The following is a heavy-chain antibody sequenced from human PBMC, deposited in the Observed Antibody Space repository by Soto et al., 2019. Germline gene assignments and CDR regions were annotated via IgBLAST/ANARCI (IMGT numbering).Heavy chain of an antibody. Sequence: GGSLRLSCAASGFTLSSFAMSWVRQAPGKGLEWVAAISESGVSTYYADSVKGRFIIFRDNSKNTLYLRMDSLRAEDTALYYCAKWGNDWGYYYYGMDVWGQGTTVTVSS. V-gene: IGHV3-23*01. CDR3: AKWGNDWGYYYYGMDV. J-gene: IGHJ6*02. D-gene: IGHD7-27*01. CDR1: GFTLSSFA. CDR2: ISESGVST.